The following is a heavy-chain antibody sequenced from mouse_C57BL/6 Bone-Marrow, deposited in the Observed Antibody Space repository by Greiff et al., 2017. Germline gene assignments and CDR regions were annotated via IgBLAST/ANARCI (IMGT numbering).Heavy chain of an antibody. CDR3: ASHYYGSYYAMDY. J-gene: IGHJ4*01. V-gene: IGHV1-19*01. CDR2: INPYNGGT. CDR1: GFTFTDYY. Sequence: EVQLQQSGPVLVKPGASVKMSCKASGFTFTDYYMNWVKQSHGKSLEWIGVINPYNGGTSYNQKFKGKATLTFDKSSSTANMELNILTSKDSVVYNCASHYYGSYYAMDYWGQGTSVTVSS. D-gene: IGHD1-1*01.